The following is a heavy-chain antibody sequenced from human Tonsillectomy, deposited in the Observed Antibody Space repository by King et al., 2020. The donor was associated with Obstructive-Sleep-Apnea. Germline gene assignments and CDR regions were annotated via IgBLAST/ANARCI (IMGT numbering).Heavy chain of an antibody. CDR2: ISRKSGSI. CDR3: AKDVDSGWLHPGSSRLAFDI. CDR1: GFTFEDYA. D-gene: IGHD5-24*01. J-gene: IGHJ3*02. Sequence: QLVQSGGGLVQPGRSLRLSCAASGFTFEDYAMHWVRQAPGKGLEWVSGISRKSGSIGYADSVKGRFTISRDNAKNSLYLQMNSLRTEDTALYFCAKDVDSGWLHPGSSRLAFDIWGQGTMVTVSS. V-gene: IGHV3-9*01.